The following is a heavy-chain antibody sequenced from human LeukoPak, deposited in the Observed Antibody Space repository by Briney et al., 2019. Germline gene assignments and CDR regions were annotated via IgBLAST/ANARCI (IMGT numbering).Heavy chain of an antibody. D-gene: IGHD3-22*01. CDR1: GFTFSNYA. CDR3: ARRSNFDSGGYDY. Sequence: GGSLRLSCAGSGFTFSNYAMNWVRQAPGKGLEWVSSISGRSTDIYYADSVKGRFTIPRDNAKNSVYLQINRLRAEDTAIYYCARRSNFDSGGYDYWGQGTLVTVSS. J-gene: IGHJ4*02. V-gene: IGHV3-21*06. CDR2: ISGRSTDI.